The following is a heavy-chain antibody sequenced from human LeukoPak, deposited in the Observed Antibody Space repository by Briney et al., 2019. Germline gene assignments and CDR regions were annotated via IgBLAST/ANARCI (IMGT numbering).Heavy chain of an antibody. Sequence: ASVRVSCKASGYTFTNYYMHWVRQAPGHGLEWMGWINPNRGDTNYAQKFQGRVTMTRDTSITTAFMELTRLTSDDTAVYYCTRDLLGFATTPLSDWGQGTLDTVST. CDR3: TRDLLGFATTPLSD. CDR1: GYTFTNYY. CDR2: INPNRGDT. D-gene: IGHD4-17*01. V-gene: IGHV1-2*02. J-gene: IGHJ4*02.